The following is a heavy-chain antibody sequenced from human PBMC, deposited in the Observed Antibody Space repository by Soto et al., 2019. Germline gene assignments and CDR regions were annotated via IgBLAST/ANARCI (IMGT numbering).Heavy chain of an antibody. CDR1: GGSISSGGYY. CDR2: IYYSGST. CDR3: ARSGLRFLEWTGKAYYFDY. V-gene: IGHV4-31*03. D-gene: IGHD3-3*01. Sequence: SGTLSLTCTVSGGSISSGGYYWSWIRQHPGKGLEWIGYIYYSGSTYYNPSLKSRVTISVDTSKNQFSLKLSSVTAADTAVYYCARSGLRFLEWTGKAYYFDYWGQGTLVTVSS. J-gene: IGHJ4*02.